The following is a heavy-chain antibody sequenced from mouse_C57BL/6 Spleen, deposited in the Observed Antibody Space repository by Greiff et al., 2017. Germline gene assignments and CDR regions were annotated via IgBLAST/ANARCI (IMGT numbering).Heavy chain of an antibody. CDR3: ARGSNYDAMDY. Sequence: QVQLQQPGAELVKPGASVKMSCKASGYTFTSYWITWVKQRPGQGLEWIGDIYPGSGSTNYNEKFKSKATLTVDTSSSTAYMQLSSLTSEDSSVYYCARGSNYDAMDYWGQGTSVTVSS. CDR1: GYTFTSYW. V-gene: IGHV1-55*01. CDR2: IYPGSGST. J-gene: IGHJ4*01. D-gene: IGHD2-5*01.